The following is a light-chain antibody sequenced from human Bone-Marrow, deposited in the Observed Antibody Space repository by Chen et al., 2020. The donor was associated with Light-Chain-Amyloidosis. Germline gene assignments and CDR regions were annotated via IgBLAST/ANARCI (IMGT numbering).Light chain of an antibody. J-gene: IGLJ3*02. CDR1: ALPKQY. V-gene: IGLV3-25*03. CDR3: QSADSSGTVGV. CDR2: KDS. Sequence: SYELTQPPSVSVSPGQTARITCSGDALPKQYAYWYQQKPGQAPVLVIYKDSERPSGIPERFSGSSSGTTVTLTISGVQAEDEADYYCQSADSSGTVGVFGGGTKLIVL.